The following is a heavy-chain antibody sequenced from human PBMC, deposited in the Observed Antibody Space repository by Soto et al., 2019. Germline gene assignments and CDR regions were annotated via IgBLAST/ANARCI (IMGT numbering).Heavy chain of an antibody. D-gene: IGHD3-22*01. V-gene: IGHV5-51*01. CDR1: GYRLTSYW. J-gene: IGHJ5*02. CDR3: ARKDKSGYFNRFDP. CDR2: IFPSDSDT. Sequence: PGESLKISCRTSGYRLTSYWIAWVRQMPGKGLEWMGIIFPSDSDTRYSPSFQGQLTISADRSTSTVFLQWASLKAWDTAVYFCARKDKSGYFNRFDPWGQGTLVTVSS.